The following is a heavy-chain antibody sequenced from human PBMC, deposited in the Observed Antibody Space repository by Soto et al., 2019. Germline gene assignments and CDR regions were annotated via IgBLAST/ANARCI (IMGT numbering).Heavy chain of an antibody. V-gene: IGHV3-30*18. CDR2: ISSDGNNK. J-gene: IGHJ3*02. CDR1: GFTFRSYG. CDR3: AKGRQGFPSVRGNAFDI. D-gene: IGHD3-10*02. Sequence: QVHLVESGGGVVQPGRSLRLSCAASGFTFRSYGMHWVRQAPGKGLEWMAVISSDGNNKYYADSVKGRFTISRDNSKNTVYLQMNSLRPEDTALYYVAKGRQGFPSVRGNAFDIWGQGTVVTVSS.